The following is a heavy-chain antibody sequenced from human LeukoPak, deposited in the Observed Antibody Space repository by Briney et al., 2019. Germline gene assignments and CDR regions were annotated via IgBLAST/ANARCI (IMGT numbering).Heavy chain of an antibody. J-gene: IGHJ6*03. Sequence: PSETLSLTCTVSGGSVSSTNYYWGWVRQPPGKGLEWIGAIYFSETTYYNPSLKSRITISLDTSKNQFSLKLSSVTAADTAIYYCVRQVADYFYYYMDVWGKGTSVTVTS. V-gene: IGHV4-39*01. D-gene: IGHD2-15*01. CDR3: VRQVADYFYYYMDV. CDR2: IYFSETT. CDR1: GGSVSSTNYY.